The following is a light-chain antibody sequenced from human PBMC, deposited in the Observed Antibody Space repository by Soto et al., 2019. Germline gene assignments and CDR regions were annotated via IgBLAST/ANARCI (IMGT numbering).Light chain of an antibody. CDR1: QSISSY. J-gene: IGKJ1*01. Sequence: DLQMTQSPSSLSASVGDRVTITCRASQSISSYLHWYQQKPGKAPKLLIYAASSLQSGVPSRFSGSGSGTDFTLTISSLQPDDFATYYCQQYNSLWTFGQGTKVDI. CDR2: AAS. CDR3: QQYNSLWT. V-gene: IGKV1-39*01.